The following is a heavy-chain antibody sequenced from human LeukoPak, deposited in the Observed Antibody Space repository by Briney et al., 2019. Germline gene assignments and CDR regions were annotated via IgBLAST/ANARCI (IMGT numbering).Heavy chain of an antibody. CDR3: ARTYSGLDY. V-gene: IGHV3-21*01. J-gene: IGHJ4*02. Sequence: GGSLRLTCAASGFTFSSYSMNWVRQAPGKGPGWVSSISSSSSYIYYADSVKGRFTISRDNAKDSLYLQMNSLRAEDTAVYYCARTYSGLDYWGQGTLVTVSS. D-gene: IGHD1-26*01. CDR2: ISSSSSYI. CDR1: GFTFSSYS.